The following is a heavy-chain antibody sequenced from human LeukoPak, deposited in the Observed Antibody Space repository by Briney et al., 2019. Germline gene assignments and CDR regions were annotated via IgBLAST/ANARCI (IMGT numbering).Heavy chain of an antibody. V-gene: IGHV1-18*01. Sequence: ASVKVSCKTSGYRSNSYGITWVRQVAGQGLEWMGWISAYNGNTNYAQKLQGRVTMTTDTSTSTAYMELRSLRSDDTAVYYCARGGSPVDTAMVTHFDYWGQGTLVTVSS. D-gene: IGHD5-18*01. CDR1: GYRSNSYG. J-gene: IGHJ4*02. CDR3: ARGGSPVDTAMVTHFDY. CDR2: ISAYNGNT.